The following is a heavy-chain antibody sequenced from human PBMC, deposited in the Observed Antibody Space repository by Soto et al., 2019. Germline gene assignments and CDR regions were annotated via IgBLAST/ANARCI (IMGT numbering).Heavy chain of an antibody. CDR1: GGSISSGGYS. Sequence: LSLTCAVSGGSISSGGYSWSWIRQPPGKGLEWIGYIYHSGSTYYNPSLKSRVTISVDRSKNQFSLKLSSVTAADTAVYYCARVSRYCSGGNCYSRGDYYYYNGMDVWGQGTTVTVSS. CDR3: ARVSRYCSGGNCYSRGDYYYYNGMDV. V-gene: IGHV4-30-2*01. J-gene: IGHJ6*02. D-gene: IGHD2-15*01. CDR2: IYHSGST.